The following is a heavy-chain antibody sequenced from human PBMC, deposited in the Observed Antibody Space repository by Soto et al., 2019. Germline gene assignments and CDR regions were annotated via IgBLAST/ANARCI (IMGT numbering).Heavy chain of an antibody. V-gene: IGHV1-18*01. CDR1: GYSFTTYG. CDR2: ISGYNGDT. Sequence: QVHLVQSGAEVKKPGASVKVSCKASGYSFTTYGISWVRQAPGQGLEWMGWISGYNGDTNYAQNFQARVTMTTDTSTSTAYMELRSLRSDDTAVYYCAREGVRPCCYYGMDVWGQGTTVSVSS. J-gene: IGHJ6*02. D-gene: IGHD2-15*01. CDR3: AREGVRPCCYYGMDV.